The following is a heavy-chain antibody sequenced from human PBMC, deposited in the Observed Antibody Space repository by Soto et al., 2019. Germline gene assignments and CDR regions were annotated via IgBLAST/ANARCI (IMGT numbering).Heavy chain of an antibody. Sequence: SETLSLTCTVSGGSISSGGYYWSWIRQHPGKGLEWIGYIYYSGSTYYNPSLKSRVTISVDTSKNQFSLKLSSVTAADTAVYYCARSPIAVAGKGKYYFDYWGQGTLVTVSS. CDR3: ARSPIAVAGKGKYYFDY. D-gene: IGHD6-19*01. CDR2: IYYSGST. CDR1: GGSISSGGYY. V-gene: IGHV4-31*03. J-gene: IGHJ4*02.